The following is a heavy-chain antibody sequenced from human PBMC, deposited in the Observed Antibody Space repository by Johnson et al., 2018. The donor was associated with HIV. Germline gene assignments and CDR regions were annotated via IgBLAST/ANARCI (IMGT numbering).Heavy chain of an antibody. J-gene: IGHJ3*02. V-gene: IGHV3-11*04. CDR3: ASMGVLRFLEWLFRTDAFDI. CDR2: ISSSGNTI. CDR1: GFTFSDYY. Sequence: QVQLVESGGGLVKPGGSLRLSCAASGFTFSDYYMSWIRQAPGKGLEWVSYISSSGNTIYYADSVKGRFTISRDNAKNSMYLQMNSLRAEDTAVYYCASMGVLRFLEWLFRTDAFDIWGQGTMVTVSS. D-gene: IGHD3-3*01.